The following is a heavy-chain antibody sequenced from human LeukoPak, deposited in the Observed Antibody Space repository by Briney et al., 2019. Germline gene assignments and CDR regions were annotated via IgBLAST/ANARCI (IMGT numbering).Heavy chain of an antibody. D-gene: IGHD3-22*01. CDR1: GGSISSGGYY. Sequence: SETLSLTCTVSGGSISSGGYYWSWIRQHLGKGLEWIGYIYYSGSTYYNPSLKSRVTISVDTSKNQFSLKLSSVTAADTAVYYCARLDSSGYYYATFDYWGQGTLVTVSS. V-gene: IGHV4-31*03. J-gene: IGHJ4*02. CDR3: ARLDSSGYYYATFDY. CDR2: IYYSGST.